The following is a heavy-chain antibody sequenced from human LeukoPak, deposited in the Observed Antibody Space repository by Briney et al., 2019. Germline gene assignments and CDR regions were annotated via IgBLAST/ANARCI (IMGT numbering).Heavy chain of an antibody. CDR2: ISGSGGST. V-gene: IGHV3-23*01. Sequence: GSLRLSCAASGFTFNTYAMSWVRRAPGKGLEWVSAISGSGGSTYYADSVKGRFTISRDNSKNTLYLQMNSLRAEDTAVYYCAKDMSSIAARRVDYWGQGTLVTVSS. D-gene: IGHD6-6*01. CDR1: GFTFNTYA. CDR3: AKDMSSIAARRVDY. J-gene: IGHJ4*02.